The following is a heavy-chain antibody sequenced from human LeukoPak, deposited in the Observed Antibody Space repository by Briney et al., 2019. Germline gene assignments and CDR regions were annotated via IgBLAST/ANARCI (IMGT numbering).Heavy chain of an antibody. J-gene: IGHJ5*01. CDR3: AAWKHDRGYFES. CDR2: TYYRSKWYN. Sequence: SQTLSLTCVISGDSVSSNSAAWNWIRQSPSRGLEWLGRTYYRSKWYNDYAVSVKSRIVINPDTSKNQFSLQLKSVTPEDTAVYYCAAWKHDRGYFESWGQGTLVTVSS. D-gene: IGHD5-12*01. CDR1: GDSVSSNSAA. V-gene: IGHV6-1*01.